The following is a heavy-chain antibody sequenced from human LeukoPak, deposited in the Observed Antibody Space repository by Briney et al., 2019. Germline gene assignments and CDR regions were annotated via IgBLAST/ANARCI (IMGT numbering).Heavy chain of an antibody. CDR2: INPSGGST. CDR3: ARDRRGSRGWYYFDY. V-gene: IGHV1-46*01. Sequence: ASVKVSCKASGYTFTSYYMHWVRQAPGQGLEWMGIINPSGGSTSYAQKFQGRVTMTRDTSTSTVYMELSSLRSEDTAVYYCARDRRGSRGWYYFDYWGQGTLVTVSS. CDR1: GYTFTSYY. D-gene: IGHD6-19*01. J-gene: IGHJ4*02.